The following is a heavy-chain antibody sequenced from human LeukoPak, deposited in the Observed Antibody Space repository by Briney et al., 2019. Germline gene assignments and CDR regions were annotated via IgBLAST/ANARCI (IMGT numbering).Heavy chain of an antibody. V-gene: IGHV4-38-2*02. J-gene: IGHJ4*02. Sequence: PSETLSLTCTVSGYSISSGYYWGWIRQPPGKGLEWIGSIYHSGSTYYNPSLKSRVTMSVDTSKNQFSLKLSSVTAADTAVYYCARLWFGELLSFDYWGQGALVTVSP. D-gene: IGHD3-10*01. CDR2: IYHSGST. CDR1: GYSISSGYY. CDR3: ARLWFGELLSFDY.